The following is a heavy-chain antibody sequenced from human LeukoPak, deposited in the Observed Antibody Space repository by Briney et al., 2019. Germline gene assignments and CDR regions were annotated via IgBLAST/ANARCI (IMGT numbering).Heavy chain of an antibody. J-gene: IGHJ4*02. CDR2: ISSSSSFI. Sequence: PGGSLRLSCAASGFTFSRYSMNWVRQAPGKGLEWVSSISSSSSFIYYADSVKGRFTISRDNAKNSLYLQMNSLRAEDTAAYYCARDPPLGSCSTISCPHLDYWGQGTLVIVSS. V-gene: IGHV3-21*01. D-gene: IGHD2-2*01. CDR3: ARDPPLGSCSTISCPHLDY. CDR1: GFTFSRYS.